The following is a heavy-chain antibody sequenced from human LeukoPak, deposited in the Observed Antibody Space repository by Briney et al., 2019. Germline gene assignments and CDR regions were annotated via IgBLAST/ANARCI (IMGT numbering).Heavy chain of an antibody. V-gene: IGHV3-23*01. D-gene: IGHD3-10*01. CDR1: GFTFSSYA. CDR3: AKDRDYYLVGFFDY. CDR2: ISGSGVTT. J-gene: IGHJ4*02. Sequence: PGGSLILSCAASGFTFSSYAMSWVRQAPGKGLEWVSAISGSGVTTYYADSVKGRFTISRDNSKNTLYLQMNSLRAEDTALYYCAKDRDYYLVGFFDYWGQGTLVTVSS.